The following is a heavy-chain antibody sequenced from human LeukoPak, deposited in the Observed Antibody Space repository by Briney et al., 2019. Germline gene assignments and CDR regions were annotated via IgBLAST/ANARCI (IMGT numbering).Heavy chain of an antibody. CDR1: GFTFSSYV. V-gene: IGHV3-21*01. Sequence: GGSLRLSCAASGFTFSSYVMHWVRQAPGKGLEYVSSISSGNHMYYGDSVKGRFTISRDNARNSLFLQMNNLRGEDTAVYYCAREDCSNVRCYGASDAWGQGTLVTVSS. CDR2: ISSGNHM. CDR3: AREDCSNVRCYGASDA. D-gene: IGHD2-2*01. J-gene: IGHJ5*02.